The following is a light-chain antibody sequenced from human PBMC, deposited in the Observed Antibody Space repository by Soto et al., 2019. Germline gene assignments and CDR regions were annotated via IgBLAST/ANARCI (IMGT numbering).Light chain of an antibody. CDR2: AAS. V-gene: IGKV1-12*01. Sequence: DIQMTQCPSSVSASVGDRVTITCRASEGISSRLAWYQQKPGKAPNLLIYAASSLQSGVPSRFSGSGSETDFTLTIGSLQPEDFVTYYCQQSNSFPLTFGGGTKVEIK. CDR1: EGISSR. CDR3: QQSNSFPLT. J-gene: IGKJ4*01.